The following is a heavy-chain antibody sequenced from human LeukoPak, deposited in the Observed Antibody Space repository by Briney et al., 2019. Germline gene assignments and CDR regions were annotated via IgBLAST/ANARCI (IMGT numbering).Heavy chain of an antibody. CDR2: IKPNSGGT. V-gene: IGHV1-2*02. CDR3: ARVGSITARKNYFDY. J-gene: IGHJ4*02. Sequence: ASLRVSCKAAGYTFTAYYIHWVRQAPGQGLEWMGWIKPNSGGTNSAQRFQGRVTMPRHSSISTAYMEISRLTSDDTAVYHCARVGSITARKNYFDYWGQGTLVTVSS. D-gene: IGHD6-6*01. CDR1: GYTFTAYY.